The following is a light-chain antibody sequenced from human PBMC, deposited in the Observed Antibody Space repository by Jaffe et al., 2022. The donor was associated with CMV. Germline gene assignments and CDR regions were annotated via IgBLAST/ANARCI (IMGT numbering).Light chain of an antibody. V-gene: IGKV3-11*01. CDR3: QQRSDWPLT. Sequence: EIVLTQSPATLPLSPGERATLSCRASQSVSSNLAWYQQKPGQAPRLLIYDASNRATGIPARFSGSGSGTDFTLTISSLEPEDFAVYYCQQRSDWPLTFGGGTKVEIK. J-gene: IGKJ4*01. CDR2: DAS. CDR1: QSVSSN.